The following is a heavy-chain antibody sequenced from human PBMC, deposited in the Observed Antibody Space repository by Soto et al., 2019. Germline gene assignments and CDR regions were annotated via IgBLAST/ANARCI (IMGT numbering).Heavy chain of an antibody. CDR2: ISYDGSNK. Sequence: GGSLRLSCAASGFTFSSYAMHWVRQAPGKGLEWVAVISYDGSNKYYADSVKGRFTISRDNSKNTLYLQMNSLRAEDTAVYYCAREGPYYYGSGSYYPGYYGMDVWGQGTTVTVSS. J-gene: IGHJ6*02. D-gene: IGHD3-10*01. CDR1: GFTFSSYA. V-gene: IGHV3-30-3*01. CDR3: AREGPYYYGSGSYYPGYYGMDV.